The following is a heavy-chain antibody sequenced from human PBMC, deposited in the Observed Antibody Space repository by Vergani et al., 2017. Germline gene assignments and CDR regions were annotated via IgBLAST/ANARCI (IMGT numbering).Heavy chain of an antibody. D-gene: IGHD2-15*01. J-gene: IGHJ1*01. Sequence: VHLVESGGGVVQPGRSLRLSCVVSGFTSSYYGMHWVRQAPGKGLEWVAGITYDGTQKYYADSVKGRFTISRDNSKSTLYLQMNSLRTEDTAVYYCATKSCGTPGCQIGYFREWGQGTLVTVS. CDR3: ATKSCGTPGCQIGYFRE. V-gene: IGHV3-30*03. CDR2: ITYDGTQK. CDR1: GFTSSYYG.